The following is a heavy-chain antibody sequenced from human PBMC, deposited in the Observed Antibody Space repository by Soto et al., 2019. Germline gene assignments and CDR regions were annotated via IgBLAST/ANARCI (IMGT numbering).Heavy chain of an antibody. D-gene: IGHD5-18*01. J-gene: IGHJ5*02. V-gene: IGHV6-1*01. CDR1: GDSVSSNSAA. Sequence: QSQTLSLTCAISGDSVSSNSAAWNWIRQSPSRGLEWLGRTYYRSKWYNDYAVSVKSRITINPDTSKNQFSLQLNSVTPEDTAVYYCARDRTLADTAMVTFNWFDPWGQGTLVTVSS. CDR2: TYYRSKWYN. CDR3: ARDRTLADTAMVTFNWFDP.